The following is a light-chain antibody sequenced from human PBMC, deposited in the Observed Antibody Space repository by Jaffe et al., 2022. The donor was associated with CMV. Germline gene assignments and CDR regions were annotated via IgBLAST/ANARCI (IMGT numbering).Light chain of an antibody. CDR1: QSIDNY. CDR3: QQRDNWPPAYT. V-gene: IGKV3-11*01. J-gene: IGKJ2*01. CDR2: EAS. Sequence: EIVLTQSPAILSLSPGERATLSCRASQSIDNYLAWYQQKPGQAPRLLIFEASVRAAGIPARFSGSGSGTDFTLTIHSLEPEDFAVYYCQQRDNWPPAYTFGQGTKLEIK.